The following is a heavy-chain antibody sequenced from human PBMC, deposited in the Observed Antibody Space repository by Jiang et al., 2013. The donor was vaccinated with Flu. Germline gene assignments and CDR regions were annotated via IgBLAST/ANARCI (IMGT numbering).Heavy chain of an antibody. D-gene: IGHD3-10*01. V-gene: IGHV4-4*02. CDR2: IYHSGST. Sequence: GSGLVKPSGTLSLTCAVSGGSISSSNWWSWVRQPPGKGLEWIGEIYHSGSTNYNPSLKSRVTISVDRSKNQFSLKLSSVTAADTAVYYCARDARYGSGTDFDYWGQGTLVTVSS. J-gene: IGHJ4*02. CDR1: GGSISSSNW. CDR3: ARDARYGSGTDFDY.